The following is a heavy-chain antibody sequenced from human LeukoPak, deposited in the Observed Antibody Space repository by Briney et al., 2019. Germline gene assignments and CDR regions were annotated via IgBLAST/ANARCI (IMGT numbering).Heavy chain of an antibody. J-gene: IGHJ4*02. D-gene: IGHD4-17*01. CDR1: GYTFTRYY. Sequence: ASVKVSCKASGYTFTRYYMHWVRQAPGQGLEWMGWINPNSGGTNYAQKFQGWVTVTRDTSISTAYMELSRLRSDDTAIYYCARLPRNYGDYVAYWGQGTLVTVSS. CDR3: ARLPRNYGDYVAY. V-gene: IGHV1-2*04. CDR2: INPNSGGT.